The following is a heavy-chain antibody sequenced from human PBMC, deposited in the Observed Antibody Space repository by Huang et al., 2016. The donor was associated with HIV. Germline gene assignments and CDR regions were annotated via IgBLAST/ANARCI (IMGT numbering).Heavy chain of an antibody. D-gene: IGHD6-13*01. CDR1: GFDFSSYA. CDR2: ISNDGNNM. CDR3: ARGGILGTSWYRPFDY. Sequence: QVQLGESGGGVVQPEKSLRLSCAASGFDFSSYAMNWVRQAPVKGPQWVAVISNDGNNMYYSDSVKGRFIISRDNSKNTLYLQMNSLRGEDTAIYYCARGGILGTSWYRPFDYWGQGTLVTVSS. V-gene: IGHV3-30-3*01. J-gene: IGHJ4*02.